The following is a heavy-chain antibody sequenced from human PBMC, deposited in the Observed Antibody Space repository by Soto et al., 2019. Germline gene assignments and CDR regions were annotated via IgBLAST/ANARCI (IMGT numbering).Heavy chain of an antibody. CDR3: ARNLRDIVLVPAVMDV. CDR2: IHYSGST. V-gene: IGHV4-59*08. D-gene: IGHD2-2*01. Sequence: SETLSLTCTVSGGSISTYYWSWIRQPPGKRLEWIGYIHYSGSTYYNPSLKSRVTISVDTSKNQFSLKLSSVTAADTAVYYCARNLRDIVLVPAVMDVWGQGTTVTVSS. CDR1: GGSISTYY. J-gene: IGHJ6*02.